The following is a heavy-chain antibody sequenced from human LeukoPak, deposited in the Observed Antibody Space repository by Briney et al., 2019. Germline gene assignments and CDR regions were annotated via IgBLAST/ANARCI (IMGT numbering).Heavy chain of an antibody. V-gene: IGHV3-48*04. CDR1: GFTFSSYG. CDR3: ARGRQPATCDY. D-gene: IGHD2-2*01. CDR2: ISSSGSTI. Sequence: GGSLRLSCAASGFTFSSYGMSWVRQAPGKGLEWVSYISSSGSTIYYADSVKGRFTISRDNAKNSLYLQMNSLRAEDTAVYYCARGRQPATCDYWGQGTLVTVSS. J-gene: IGHJ4*02.